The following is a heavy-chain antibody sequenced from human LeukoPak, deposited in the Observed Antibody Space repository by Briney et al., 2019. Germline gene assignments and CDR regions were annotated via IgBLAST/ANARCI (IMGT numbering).Heavy chain of an antibody. D-gene: IGHD4-11*01. CDR3: ARGLTTVTSYNWFDP. CDR1: GGSISSGDYY. CDR2: IYYSGST. J-gene: IGHJ5*02. Sequence: SETLSLTCTVSGGSISSGDYYWSWIRQPPGKGQEWIGYIYYSGSTYYNPSLKSRVTISVGTSKNQFSLKLSSVTAADTAVYYCARGLTTVTSYNWFDPWGQGTLVTVSS. V-gene: IGHV4-30-4*01.